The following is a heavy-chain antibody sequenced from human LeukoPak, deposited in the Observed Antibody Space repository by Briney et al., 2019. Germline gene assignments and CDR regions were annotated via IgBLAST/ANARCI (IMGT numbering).Heavy chain of an antibody. V-gene: IGHV4-39*06. CDR2: IHYSGRT. D-gene: IGHD1-26*01. CDR3: ARDDGSWFDP. J-gene: IGHJ5*02. Sequence: SETLSLTCTVSGFTINSSIYYWGWLRQPPGKGLEWIGSIHYSGRTYYNPSLKSRTTITVDTPNNQFPLNLSSVTAADTAMYVCARDDGSWFDPWGQGTLGTVSS. CDR1: GFTINSSIYY.